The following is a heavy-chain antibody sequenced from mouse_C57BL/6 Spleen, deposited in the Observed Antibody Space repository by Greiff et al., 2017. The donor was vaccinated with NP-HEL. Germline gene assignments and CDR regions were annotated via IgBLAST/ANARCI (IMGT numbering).Heavy chain of an antibody. CDR1: GYSITSGYY. V-gene: IGHV3-6*01. CDR2: ISYDGSN. J-gene: IGHJ2*01. CDR3: ASHLLLIY. Sequence: EVQVVESGPGLVKPSQSLSLTCSVTGYSITSGYYWNWIRQFPGNKLEWMGYISYDGSNNYNPSLKNRISITRDTSKNQFFLKLNSVTTEDTATYYCASHLLLIYWGQGTTLTVSS. D-gene: IGHD1-1*01.